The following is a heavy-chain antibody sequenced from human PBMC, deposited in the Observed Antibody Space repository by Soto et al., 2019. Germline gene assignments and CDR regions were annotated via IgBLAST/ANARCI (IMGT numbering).Heavy chain of an antibody. V-gene: IGHV3-7*04. Sequence: EVQLVESGGGLVQPGGSLRLSCPASGFTFSSYWMSWVRQAPGKGLEWVANINQDGSEQYYVVSVKGRFTISRDNAKISLYLQMNNLRAEDTAVYYCVRGDYYDTGTTFEYWGQGTLVTVSS. CDR3: VRGDYYDTGTTFEY. CDR2: INQDGSEQ. D-gene: IGHD3-22*01. CDR1: GFTFSSYW. J-gene: IGHJ4*02.